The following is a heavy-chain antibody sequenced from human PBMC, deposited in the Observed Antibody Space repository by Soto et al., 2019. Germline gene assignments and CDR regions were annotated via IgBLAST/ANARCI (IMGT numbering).Heavy chain of an antibody. Sequence: QMQLVQSGPEVKKPGTSVKVSCKASGLTFSSSAVQWVRQARGQPLEWIGWIVVGSGETTYAQKFQGRVTINRDMSTDTAYLELSSLRSDDIGIYFCAARSAFRFYYSEIDVWGQGTTVTVSS. V-gene: IGHV1-58*01. CDR1: GLTFSSSA. CDR2: IVVGSGET. J-gene: IGHJ6*02. D-gene: IGHD3-16*01. CDR3: AARSAFRFYYSEIDV.